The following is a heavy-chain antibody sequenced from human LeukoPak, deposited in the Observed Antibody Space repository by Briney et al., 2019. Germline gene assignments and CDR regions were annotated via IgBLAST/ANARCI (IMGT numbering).Heavy chain of an antibody. CDR1: GYTFTSYG. Sequence: ASVKVSCKASGYTFTSYGISWVRQAPGQGLEWMGWISAYNVNTNYAQKLQGRVTMTTDTSTSTAYMELRSLRSDNTAVYYCARDPYCSGGSCYFNTFYYWGQGTLVTVSS. J-gene: IGHJ4*02. V-gene: IGHV1-18*01. CDR3: ARDPYCSGGSCYFNTFYY. D-gene: IGHD2-15*01. CDR2: ISAYNVNT.